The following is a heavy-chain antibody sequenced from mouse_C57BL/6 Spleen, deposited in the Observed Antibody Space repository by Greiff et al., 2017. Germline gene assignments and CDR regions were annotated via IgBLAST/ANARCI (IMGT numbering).Heavy chain of an antibody. Sequence: EVQRVESGPELVKPGASVKIPCKASGYTFTDYNMDWVKQSHGKSLEWIGDINPNNGGTIYNQKFKGKATLTVDKSSSTAYMELRSLTSEDTEVYYCARGYDYGEAWFADWGQGTLVTVSA. CDR2: INPNNGGT. V-gene: IGHV1-18*01. CDR3: ARGYDYGEAWFAD. D-gene: IGHD2-4*01. CDR1: GYTFTDYN. J-gene: IGHJ3*01.